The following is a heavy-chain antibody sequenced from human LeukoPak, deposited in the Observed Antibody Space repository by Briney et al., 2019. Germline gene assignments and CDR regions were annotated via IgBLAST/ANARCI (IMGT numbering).Heavy chain of an antibody. CDR2: IYYSGST. D-gene: IGHD4-23*01. V-gene: IGHV4-59*01. J-gene: IGHJ5*02. CDR3: ASNPDYGGNWFDP. CDR1: GGSISSCY. Sequence: SETLSLTCTVSGGSISSCYWSWIRQPPGKGLEWIGYIYYSGSTNYNPSLKSRVTISVDTSKNQFSLKLSSVTAADTAVCYCASNPDYGGNWFDPWGQGTLVTVSS.